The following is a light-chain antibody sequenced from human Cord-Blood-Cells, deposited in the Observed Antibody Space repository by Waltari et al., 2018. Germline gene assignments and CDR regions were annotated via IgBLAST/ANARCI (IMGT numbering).Light chain of an antibody. V-gene: IGLV4-69*01. Sequence: QLVLTHSPSASASLGASVKLTCTLSSRHSSYAIAWPQQQPEKGPRYLMKLNSDGSHSKGDGIPDRFSGSSSGAERYLTISSLQSEDEADYYCQTWGTGIVVFGGGTKLTVL. J-gene: IGLJ2*01. CDR1: SRHSSYA. CDR3: QTWGTGIVV. CDR2: LNSDGSH.